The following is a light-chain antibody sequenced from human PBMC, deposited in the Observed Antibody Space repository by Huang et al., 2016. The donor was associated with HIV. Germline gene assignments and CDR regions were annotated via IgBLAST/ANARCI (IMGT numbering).Light chain of an antibody. CDR3: QQYNKWPYT. V-gene: IGKV3-15*01. J-gene: IGKJ2*01. CDR2: GAS. Sequence: EIVMTQSPVTLSVSPGERAALSCRASQDISTNLAWYQQKPGQAPRPLFYGASSRATSIPARFSGSGFETEFTLTISSLQSEDFAVYYCQQYNKWPYTFGQGTKLEIK. CDR1: QDISTN.